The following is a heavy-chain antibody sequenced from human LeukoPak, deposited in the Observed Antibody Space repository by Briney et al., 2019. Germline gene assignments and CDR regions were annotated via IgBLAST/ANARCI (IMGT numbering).Heavy chain of an antibody. CDR1: GYTFTGYY. V-gene: IGHV1-2*02. CDR2: INPNSGGT. Sequence: GASVKVSCKASGYTFTGYYMHWVRQAPGQGLEWMGWINPNSGGTNYAQKFQGRVTMTRDTSISTAYMELSSLRSEDTAVYYCARGLLAAAGRTGDYWGQGTLVTVSS. J-gene: IGHJ4*02. CDR3: ARGLLAAAGRTGDY. D-gene: IGHD6-13*01.